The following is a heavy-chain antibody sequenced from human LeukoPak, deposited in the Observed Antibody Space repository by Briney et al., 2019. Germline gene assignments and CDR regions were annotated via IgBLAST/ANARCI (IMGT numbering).Heavy chain of an antibody. CDR3: VKDRSSSWSFDY. J-gene: IGHJ4*02. V-gene: IGHV3-30*18. Sequence: PGGSLRLSCAASEFTFSSSGMHWVRQAPGKGLEWVAVISYDGSRIYYADSVKGRFTVSRDNSKSTLNLQMNSLRAEDTAVYYCVKDRSSSWSFDYWGQGTLVTVSS. D-gene: IGHD6-13*01. CDR2: ISYDGSRI. CDR1: EFTFSSSG.